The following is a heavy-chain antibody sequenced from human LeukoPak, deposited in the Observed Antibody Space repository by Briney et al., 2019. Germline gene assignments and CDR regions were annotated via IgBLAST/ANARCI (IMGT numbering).Heavy chain of an antibody. CDR2: ISWNSGSI. D-gene: IGHD3-22*01. CDR1: GFTFDDYA. V-gene: IGHV3-9*01. Sequence: GRSLRLSCAASGFTFDDYAMHWVRQAPGKGLECVSGISWNSGSIGYADSVKGRFTISRDNAKNSLYLQMNSLRAEDTALYYCAKAPIRSGYFRVFDCSGQGTLVTVSS. CDR3: AKAPIRSGYFRVFDC. J-gene: IGHJ4*02.